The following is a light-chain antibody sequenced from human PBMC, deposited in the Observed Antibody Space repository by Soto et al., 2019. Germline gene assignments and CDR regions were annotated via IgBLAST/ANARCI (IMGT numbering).Light chain of an antibody. CDR2: DVN. CDR1: SRDVGGYNY. Sequence: QSALTKPRSVSGSPGQSVAISCTGTSRDVGGYNYVSWYQQHPGKAPKLMIYDVNKRPSGVPDRFSGSKSGNTASLTISGLQAEDEADYYCCSFAGDPYVFGTGTKLTVL. V-gene: IGLV2-11*01. CDR3: CSFAGDPYV. J-gene: IGLJ1*01.